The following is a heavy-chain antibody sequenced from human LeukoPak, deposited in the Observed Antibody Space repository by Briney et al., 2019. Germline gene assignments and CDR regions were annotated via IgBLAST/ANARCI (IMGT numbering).Heavy chain of an antibody. CDR3: ARDGYSGNDGL. J-gene: IGHJ4*02. D-gene: IGHD5-12*01. V-gene: IGHV4-4*02. CDR1: GGSISSNKW. CDR2: VVHSGST. Sequence: PSETLSLTCAVSGGSISSNKWWSWLRQAPGKGLEWLGEVVHSGSTNYNPSLKSRVTISVDTSKNQFSLKLSSVTAADTAVYYCARDGYSGNDGLWGQGTLVTVSS.